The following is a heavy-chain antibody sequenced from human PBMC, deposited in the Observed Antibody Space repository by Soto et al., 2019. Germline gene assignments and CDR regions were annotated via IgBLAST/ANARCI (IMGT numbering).Heavy chain of an antibody. CDR1: GFTFSSYG. CDR3: ARGILWFGPPPGLLGY. V-gene: IGHV3-33*01. CDR2: IWYDGSNK. J-gene: IGHJ4*02. D-gene: IGHD3-10*01. Sequence: QVQLVESGGGVVQPGRSLRLSCAASGFTFSSYGMHWVRQAPGKGLEWVAVIWYDGSNKYYADSVKGRFTISRDNSKNTLYLQMNSLRAEDTAVYYCARGILWFGPPPGLLGYWGQGTLVTVSS.